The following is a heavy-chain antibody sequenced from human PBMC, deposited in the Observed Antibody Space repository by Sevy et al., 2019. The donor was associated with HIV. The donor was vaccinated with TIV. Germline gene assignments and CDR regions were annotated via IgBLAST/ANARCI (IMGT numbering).Heavy chain of an antibody. D-gene: IGHD3-10*01. J-gene: IGHJ4*02. V-gene: IGHV3-48*03. CDR3: ARSSGYYGSGSYRYFDY. Sequence: GGSLRLSCAASGFTFSSYEMNWVRQAPGKGLEWVSYISSSGSTIYYADSVKGRFTISRDNAKNSLYLQMNSLRAEDTAAYYCARSSGYYGSGSYRYFDYWGQGTLVTVSS. CDR2: ISSSGSTI. CDR1: GFTFSSYE.